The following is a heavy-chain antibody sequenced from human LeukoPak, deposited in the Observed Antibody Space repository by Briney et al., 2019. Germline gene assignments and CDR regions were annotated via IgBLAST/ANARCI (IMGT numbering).Heavy chain of an antibody. D-gene: IGHD4-11*01. CDR1: GFTFSNAW. J-gene: IGHJ4*02. CDR3: AKESPTTPAYYFDY. Sequence: GGSLRLSCAASGFTFSNAWMSWVRQAPGKGLEGVAVISYDGSNKYYADSVKGRFTISRDNSKNTLYLQMNSLRAEDTAVYYCAKESPTTPAYYFDYWGQGTLVTVSS. V-gene: IGHV3-30*18. CDR2: ISYDGSNK.